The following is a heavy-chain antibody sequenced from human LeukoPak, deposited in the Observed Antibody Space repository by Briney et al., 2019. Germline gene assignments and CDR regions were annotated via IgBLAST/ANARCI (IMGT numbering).Heavy chain of an antibody. J-gene: IGHJ5*02. CDR1: GFTFSSYA. CDR3: ARDGARGVGATGLHCNWFDP. Sequence: PGGSLRLSCAASGFTFSSYAMHWVRQAPGKGLEWVAVISYDGSNKYYADSVKGRFTISRDNSKNTLYLQMNSLRAEDTAVYYCARDGARGVGATGLHCNWFDPWGQGTLVTVSS. CDR2: ISYDGSNK. D-gene: IGHD1-26*01. V-gene: IGHV3-30*04.